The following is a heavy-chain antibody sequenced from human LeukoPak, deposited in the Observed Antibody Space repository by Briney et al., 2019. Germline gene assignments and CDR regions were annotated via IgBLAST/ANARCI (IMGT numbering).Heavy chain of an antibody. D-gene: IGHD6-13*01. Sequence: SETLSLTCTVSGGSISSYYWSWIRQPQGKGLEWIGYIYYSGSTNYNPSLKSRVTISVDTSKNQFSLKLSSVTAADTAVYYCARRKLVGGMDVWGQGTTVTVSS. J-gene: IGHJ6*02. V-gene: IGHV4-59*08. CDR2: IYYSGST. CDR1: GGSISSYY. CDR3: ARRKLVGGMDV.